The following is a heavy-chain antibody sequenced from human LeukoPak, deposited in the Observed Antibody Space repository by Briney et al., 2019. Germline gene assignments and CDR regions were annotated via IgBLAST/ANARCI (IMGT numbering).Heavy chain of an antibody. J-gene: IGHJ3*02. CDR3: ARGGGGYAFDI. CDR2: IYYSGST. CDR1: GGSISSYY. Sequence: SETLSLTCTVSGGSISSYYGSWIRQPPGKGLEWIGYIYYSGSTNYNPSLKSRVTISVDTSKNQFSLKLRFVTAADTAVYYCARGGGGYAFDIWGQGTMVTVSS. V-gene: IGHV4-59*01. D-gene: IGHD3-16*01.